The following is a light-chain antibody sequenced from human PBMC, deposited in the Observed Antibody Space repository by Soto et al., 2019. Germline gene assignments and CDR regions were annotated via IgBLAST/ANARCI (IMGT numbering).Light chain of an antibody. CDR3: LKYAKDVPGT. V-gene: IGKV1-27*01. Sequence: DVPMTQSPSSLSASVGDRVTITCRASEVIGTYLAWYQQKPGEVPKLLIYYASTLQAGVPSRFSGSGSGTHFTLTISRLHPEDVGSYYCLKYAKDVPGTFGQGTKVEI. J-gene: IGKJ1*01. CDR2: YAS. CDR1: EVIGTY.